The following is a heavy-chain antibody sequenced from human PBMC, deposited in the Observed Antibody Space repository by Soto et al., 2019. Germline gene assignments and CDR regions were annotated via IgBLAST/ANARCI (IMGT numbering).Heavy chain of an antibody. V-gene: IGHV1-8*01. D-gene: IGHD6-6*01. Sequence: ASVKVSCKASGYTFTSYDINWVRQATGQGLEWMGWMNPNSGNTGYAQKFQGRVTMTRNTSISTAYMELSSLRSEDTAVYYCARVRRYSSSSGNWFDPWGQGTLVTVSS. CDR2: MNPNSGNT. CDR3: ARVRRYSSSSGNWFDP. CDR1: GYTFTSYD. J-gene: IGHJ5*02.